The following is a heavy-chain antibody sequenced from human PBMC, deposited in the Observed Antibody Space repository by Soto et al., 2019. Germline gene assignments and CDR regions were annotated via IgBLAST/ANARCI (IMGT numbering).Heavy chain of an antibody. V-gene: IGHV3-30*18. CDR1: GFIFSDYA. D-gene: IGHD6-19*01. J-gene: IGHJ4*02. CDR2: LSYDRKNK. Sequence: QVQLVASGGGVVQPGKSLRLSCEASGFIFSDYAMHWVRQAPGKGLEWVAILSYDRKNKYYVDSVKGRFTISRDNSNNALYLQMKNLRPEDTAVYYGVKDRYSSGWEGYFDFCGQGTQVTVAS. CDR3: VKDRYSSGWEGYFDF.